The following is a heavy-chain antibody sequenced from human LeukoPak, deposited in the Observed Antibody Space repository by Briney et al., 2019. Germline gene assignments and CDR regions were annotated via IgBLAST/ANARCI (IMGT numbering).Heavy chain of an antibody. J-gene: IGHJ3*02. CDR2: IYYSGST. Sequence: SETLSLTCTVSGGSMSYYYWSWIRQPPGKGLEWIGYIYYSGSTNYNPSLKSRVIISRDTSKNQFSLKLSSVTAADTAVYYCARRGGSPLGAFDIWGQGTMVTVSS. D-gene: IGHD1-26*01. V-gene: IGHV4-59*01. CDR3: ARRGGSPLGAFDI. CDR1: GGSMSYYY.